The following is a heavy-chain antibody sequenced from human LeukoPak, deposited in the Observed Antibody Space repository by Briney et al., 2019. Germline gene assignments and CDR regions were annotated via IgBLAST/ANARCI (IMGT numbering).Heavy chain of an antibody. J-gene: IGHJ6*02. CDR2: INSDGSNT. CDR1: GFTLSSYW. Sequence: PGGSLRLSCAASGFTLSSYWMHWVRQVPGKGLVWVSHINSDGSNTGYADSVKGRFTISRDNAKNTLYMKMNSLRAEDTAVYYCARGEYYYGMDVWGQGATVTVSS. V-gene: IGHV3-74*01. CDR3: ARGEYYYGMDV.